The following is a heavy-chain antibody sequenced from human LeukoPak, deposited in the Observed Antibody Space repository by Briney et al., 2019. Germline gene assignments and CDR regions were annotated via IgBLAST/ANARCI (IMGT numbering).Heavy chain of an antibody. Sequence: PSETLSLTCTVSGGSIRSSSYHWSWIRQPAGKGLEWIGRMFYSGNTDYNPSLKSRLTMSIDTSKNQFSLKLSSVTAADTAVYFCARDQEHCSGTSCYPYWYDSWGQGTLVTVSS. V-gene: IGHV4-61*10. J-gene: IGHJ5*01. CDR3: ARDQEHCSGTSCYPYWYDS. CDR1: GGSIRSSSYH. D-gene: IGHD2-2*01. CDR2: MFYSGNT.